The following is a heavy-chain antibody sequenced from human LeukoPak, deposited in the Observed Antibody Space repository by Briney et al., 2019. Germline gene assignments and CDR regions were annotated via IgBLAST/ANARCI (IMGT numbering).Heavy chain of an antibody. V-gene: IGHV3-33*01. J-gene: IGHJ2*01. CDR1: GFTFSSYG. Sequence: PGGSLRLSCAASGFTFSSYGMHWVRQAPGKGLEWVAVIWYDGSNKYYADSVKGRFTISRDNSKNTLYLQMNSLRAEDTAVYYGAREVPPGYFDLWGRGTLVTVSS. CDR2: IWYDGSNK. CDR3: AREVPPGYFDL. D-gene: IGHD1-1*01.